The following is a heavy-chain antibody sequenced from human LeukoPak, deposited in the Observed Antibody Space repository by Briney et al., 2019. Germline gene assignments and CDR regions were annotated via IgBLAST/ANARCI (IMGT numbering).Heavy chain of an antibody. Sequence: SETLSLTCTVSGGSISSYYWSWIRQPPGKGLEWIGYIYYSGSTNYNPSLKSRVTISVDTSKNQFSLKLSSVTAADTAVYYCARGNYYDSPDAFDIWGQGSMVTVSS. J-gene: IGHJ3*02. V-gene: IGHV4-59*01. D-gene: IGHD3-22*01. CDR3: ARGNYYDSPDAFDI. CDR1: GGSISSYY. CDR2: IYYSGST.